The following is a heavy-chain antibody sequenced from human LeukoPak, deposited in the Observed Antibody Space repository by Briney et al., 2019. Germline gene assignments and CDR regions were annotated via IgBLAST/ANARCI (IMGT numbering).Heavy chain of an antibody. CDR1: GGSISSYY. CDR3: ARALGYDFWSGYPQGMDV. J-gene: IGHJ6*02. V-gene: IGHV4-59*01. CDR2: IYYSGST. Sequence: PSETLSLTCTVSGGSISSYYWSWIRQPPGKGLGWIGYIYYSGSTNYNPSLKSRVTISVDTSKNQFSLKLSSVTAADTAVYYCARALGYDFWSGYPQGMDVWGQGTTVTVSS. D-gene: IGHD3-3*01.